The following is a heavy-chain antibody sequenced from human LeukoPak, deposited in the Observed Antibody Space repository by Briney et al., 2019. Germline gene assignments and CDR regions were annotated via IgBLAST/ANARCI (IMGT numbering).Heavy chain of an antibody. V-gene: IGHV3-30*04. CDR1: GFTFSSFA. CDR2: ISYDGSKT. CDR3: ARDQSSGGRWLDY. J-gene: IGHJ4*02. Sequence: GGSLRLSCAVSGFTFSSFAVHWVRQAPGKGLEWVAGISYDGSKTYSADSVKGRFTISRDNFKNTVFLQMNSLSTEDTAMYFCARDQSSGGRWLDYWGRGTLVTVSS. D-gene: IGHD2-15*01.